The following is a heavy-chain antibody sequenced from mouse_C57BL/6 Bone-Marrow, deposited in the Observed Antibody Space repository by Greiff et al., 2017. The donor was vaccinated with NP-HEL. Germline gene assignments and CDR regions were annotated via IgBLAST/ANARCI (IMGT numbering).Heavy chain of an antibody. D-gene: IGHD2-4*01. CDR1: GYTFTSYW. J-gene: IGHJ2*01. CDR2: IDPSDSET. Sequence: VQLQQPGAELVRPGSSVKLSCKASGYTFTSYWMHWVKQRPIQGLEWIGNIDPSDSETHYNQKFKDKATLTVDKSSSTAYMQLSSLTSEDSAVYYCASLGGLRRDFDDWGQGTTLTVSS. CDR3: ASLGGLRRDFDD. V-gene: IGHV1-52*01.